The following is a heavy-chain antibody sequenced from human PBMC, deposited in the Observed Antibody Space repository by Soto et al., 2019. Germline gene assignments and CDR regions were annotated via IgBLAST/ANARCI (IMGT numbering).Heavy chain of an antibody. CDR2: INHSGST. D-gene: IGHD6-13*01. CDR1: GGSFSGYY. J-gene: IGHJ5*02. CDR3: ARGHIAAAGTGWFDP. V-gene: IGHV4-34*01. Sequence: QVQLQQWGAGLLKPSETLSLTCAVYGGSFSGYYWSWIRQPPGKGLEWIGEINHSGSTNYNPSLKSRVTIXXDXSXXQFSLKLSSVTAADTAVYYCARGHIAAAGTGWFDPWGQGTLVTVSS.